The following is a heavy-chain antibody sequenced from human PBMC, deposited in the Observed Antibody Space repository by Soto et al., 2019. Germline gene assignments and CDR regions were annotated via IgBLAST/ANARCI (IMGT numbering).Heavy chain of an antibody. CDR2: IYYRGSTSGST. CDR3: ARGRSGYLRFAS. J-gene: IGHJ4*02. CDR1: GGSMSYNY. V-gene: IGHV4-59*01. D-gene: IGHD6-25*01. Sequence: QVQLLESGPGLVKPSETLSLTCTVSGGSMSYNYWSWIRQAPGKGLEWIGYIYYRGSTSGSTNYNPSLKSRVTISVDTSKNQFSLNLNSVTAADTAVYYCARGRSGYLRFASWGQGTLVTVSS.